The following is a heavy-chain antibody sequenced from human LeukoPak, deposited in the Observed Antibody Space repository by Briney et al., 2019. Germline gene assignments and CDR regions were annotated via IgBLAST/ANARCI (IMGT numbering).Heavy chain of an antibody. CDR2: ISVSGGTT. J-gene: IGHJ4*02. V-gene: IGHV3-23*01. D-gene: IGHD2-2*01. CDR1: GFSFSNYA. CDR3: ARDTKYAFDN. Sequence: GGSLRLSCAASGFSFSNYAMSWVRQAPGKGLEWVSDISVSGGTTNYADSVKGRFTISGDKAKNSVYLQMNSLRVEDTAVYYCARDTKYAFDNWGQGTLVTVSS.